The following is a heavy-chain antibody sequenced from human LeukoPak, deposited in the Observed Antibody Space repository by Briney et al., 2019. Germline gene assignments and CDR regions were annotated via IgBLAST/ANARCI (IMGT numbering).Heavy chain of an antibody. D-gene: IGHD6-19*01. Sequence: SETRSLTSTVAGGSISRSSHYWGRLRQPPGKGLEWFGSIYYSESNYYNPSLKSRVTISVDTSKNQFSLKLSSVTAADTAVYYCARLRPDSGSGWPGDYWGQGTLVTVSS. V-gene: IGHV4-39*01. CDR2: IYYSESN. CDR1: GGSISRSSHY. CDR3: ARLRPDSGSGWPGDY. J-gene: IGHJ4*02.